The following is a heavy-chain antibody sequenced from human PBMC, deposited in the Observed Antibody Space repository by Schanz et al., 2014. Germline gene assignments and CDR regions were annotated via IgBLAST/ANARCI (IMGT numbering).Heavy chain of an antibody. CDR2: ISWNSGSI. Sequence: QLVESGGGVVQPGRSLRLSCAASGFAFRSYAMLWVRQAPGKGLEWVSSISWNSGSIDYADSVKGRFTISRDNAKNSLYLQMNSLRAEDTALYYCAKDGIMVQGVIWERYFDSWGQGTLVTVSS. CDR1: GFAFRSYA. V-gene: IGHV3-9*01. CDR3: AKDGIMVQGVIWERYFDS. D-gene: IGHD3-10*01. J-gene: IGHJ4*02.